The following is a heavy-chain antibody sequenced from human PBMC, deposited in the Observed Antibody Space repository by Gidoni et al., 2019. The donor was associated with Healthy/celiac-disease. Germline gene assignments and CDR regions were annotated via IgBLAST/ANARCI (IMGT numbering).Heavy chain of an antibody. V-gene: IGHV3-7*01. CDR2: IKQDGSEK. CDR3: ARFWYSGSPATFDY. J-gene: IGHJ4*02. CDR1: GFTFSSYW. D-gene: IGHD1-26*01. Sequence: EVQLVESGGGLVQPGGSLRLSCAASGFTFSSYWMSWVRQAPGKGLEWVANIKQDGSEKYYVDSVKGRFTISRDNAKNSLYLQMNSLRAEDTAEYYCARFWYSGSPATFDYWGQGTLVTVSS.